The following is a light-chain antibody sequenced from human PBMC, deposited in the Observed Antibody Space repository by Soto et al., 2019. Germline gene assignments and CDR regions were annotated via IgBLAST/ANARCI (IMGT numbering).Light chain of an antibody. CDR1: QSISSY. CDR2: AAS. J-gene: IGKJ5*01. Sequence: IQLTQSPSSLSSSVGDRVTITCRASQSISSYLNWYKQKPGKAPKLLIYAASSLQSGVPSRFSGSGSGTDFTLTISSLKPEDFETYYCQQSYSTPHTFGQGTRLEIK. V-gene: IGKV1-39*01. CDR3: QQSYSTPHT.